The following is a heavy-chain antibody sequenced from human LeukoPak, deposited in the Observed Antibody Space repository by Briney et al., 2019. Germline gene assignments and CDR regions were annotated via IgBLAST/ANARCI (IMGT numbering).Heavy chain of an antibody. J-gene: IGHJ3*02. Sequence: GGSLRLSCGASGFTFSSYAMHWVRQAPGKGLEWVAVISYDGSNKYYADSVKGRFTISRDNSKNTLYLQMNSLRAEDTAVYYCARVGIVVATDAFDIWGQGTMVTVSS. D-gene: IGHD3-22*01. CDR1: GFTFSSYA. CDR3: ARVGIVVATDAFDI. CDR2: ISYDGSNK. V-gene: IGHV3-30*04.